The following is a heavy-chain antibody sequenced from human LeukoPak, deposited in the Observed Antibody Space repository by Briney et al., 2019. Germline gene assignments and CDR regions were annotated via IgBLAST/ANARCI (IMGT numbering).Heavy chain of an antibody. CDR3: ARGYCGSTSCFNFDY. V-gene: IGHV1-18*01. Sequence: EASVKVSCKASGYTFTTYDINWVRQAPGQGLEWMGWISAYNGNTNYAQKLQGRVTMTTDTSTSTAYMELRSLRSDDTAVYYCARGYCGSTSCFNFDYWGQGTLVTVSS. J-gene: IGHJ4*02. CDR1: GYTFTTYD. D-gene: IGHD2-2*01. CDR2: ISAYNGNT.